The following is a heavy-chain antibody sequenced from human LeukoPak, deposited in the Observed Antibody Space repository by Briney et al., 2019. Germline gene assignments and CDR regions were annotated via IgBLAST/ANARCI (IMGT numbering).Heavy chain of an antibody. J-gene: IGHJ4*02. Sequence: SETLSLTCTLSGGSISSSSYYWGWIRQPPGKGLEWIGSIYYSGSTYYNPSLKSRVTISVDTSKNQFSLKLSSVTAADTAVYYCARHDSSGWHFDYWGQGTLVTVSS. V-gene: IGHV4-39*01. CDR1: GGSISSSSYY. CDR2: IYYSGST. D-gene: IGHD6-19*01. CDR3: ARHDSSGWHFDY.